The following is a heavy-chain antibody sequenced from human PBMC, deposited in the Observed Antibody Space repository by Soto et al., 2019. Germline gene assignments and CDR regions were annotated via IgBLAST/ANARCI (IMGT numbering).Heavy chain of an antibody. D-gene: IGHD2-8*01. CDR1: GGSISSSNW. J-gene: IGHJ5*02. Sequence: SETLSLTCAVSGGSISSSNWWSWVRQPPGKGLEWIGEIYHSGSTNYNPSLKSRVTISVDKSKNQFSLKLSSVTAADTAVYYCARGGLGYCTNGVCSEYNWFDPWGQGTLVTVSS. V-gene: IGHV4-4*02. CDR2: IYHSGST. CDR3: ARGGLGYCTNGVCSEYNWFDP.